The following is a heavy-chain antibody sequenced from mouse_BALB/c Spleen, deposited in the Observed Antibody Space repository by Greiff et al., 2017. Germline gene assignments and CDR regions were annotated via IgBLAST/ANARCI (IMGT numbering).Heavy chain of an antibody. J-gene: IGHJ3*01. CDR3: ARQHYGSSYWFAY. CDR1: GYTFTSYW. V-gene: IGHV1-7*01. CDR2: INPSTGYT. D-gene: IGHD1-1*01. Sequence: QVQLQQSGAELAKPGASVKMSCKASGYTFTSYWMHWVKQRPGQGLEWIGYINPSTGYTEYNQKFKDKATLTADKSSSTAYMQLSSLTSEDSAVYYCARQHYGSSYWFAYWGQGTLVTVAA.